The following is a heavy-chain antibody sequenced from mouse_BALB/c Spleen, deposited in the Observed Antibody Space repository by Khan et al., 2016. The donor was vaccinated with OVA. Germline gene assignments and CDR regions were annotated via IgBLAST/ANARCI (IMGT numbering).Heavy chain of an antibody. D-gene: IGHD4-1*02. CDR1: GYTFTNYG. Sequence: QIQLVQSGPELKKPGETVKISCKASGYTFTNYGMNWVKQAPGKGLKWMGWIKTYTGEPTNADDLKGRFALSLETSASTAYLQINNLKNEDTATYCCARSNSYWYFDVWGAGTTVTVSS. CDR2: IKTYTGEP. V-gene: IGHV9-3-1*01. CDR3: ARSNSYWYFDV. J-gene: IGHJ1*01.